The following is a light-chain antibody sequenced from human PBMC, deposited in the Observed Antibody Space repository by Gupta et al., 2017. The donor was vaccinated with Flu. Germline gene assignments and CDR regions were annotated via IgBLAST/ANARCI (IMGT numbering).Light chain of an antibody. CDR3: AAWDDSLNGWV. V-gene: IGLV1-36*01. CDR1: TSNIGDNG. CDR2: FND. Sequence: SVVPQPPSVSEAPNQRLTISCSGITSNIGDNGVSWYQHFPGKAPTLLIYFNDLRPSGVSGRISGSKTGTSAYLTINGLQYEDEADYYCAAWDDSLNGWVFGGGTKLTVL. J-gene: IGLJ3*02.